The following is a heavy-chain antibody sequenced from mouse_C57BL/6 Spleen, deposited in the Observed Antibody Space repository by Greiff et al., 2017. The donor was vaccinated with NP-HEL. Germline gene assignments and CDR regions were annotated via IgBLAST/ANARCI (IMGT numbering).Heavy chain of an antibody. V-gene: IGHV1-15*01. CDR3: YYGNNPGAMDY. J-gene: IGHJ4*01. D-gene: IGHD2-1*01. CDR2: IDPDTGGT. Sequence: QVQLQQSGAELVRPGASVTLSCKASGYTFTDYEMHWVKQTPVHGLEWIGAIDPDTGGTDYNQKFKGKAILTADKSSRTAYMELCSLTSEDSAVYYCYYGNNPGAMDYWGQGTSVTVSS. CDR1: GYTFTDYE.